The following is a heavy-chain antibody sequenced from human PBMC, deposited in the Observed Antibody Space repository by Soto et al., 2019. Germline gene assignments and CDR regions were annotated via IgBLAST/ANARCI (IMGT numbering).Heavy chain of an antibody. CDR1: GFTFSDFD. D-gene: IGHD1-26*01. CDR2: ITSNSVYV. J-gene: IGHJ6*02. CDR3: ARDLSGGNYYYHGLDV. Sequence: EVQLVESGGGLVKPGGSLRLSCAVSGFTFSDFDMCWVRQAPGKGLEWVSSITSNSVYVYYADSLKGRFTISRDNAKSSLYLQMNSLRADDTAVYYCARDLSGGNYYYHGLDVWGQGTTVTVSS. V-gene: IGHV3-21*01.